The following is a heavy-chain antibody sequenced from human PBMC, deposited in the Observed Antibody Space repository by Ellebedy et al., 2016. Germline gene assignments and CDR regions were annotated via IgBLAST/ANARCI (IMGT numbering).Heavy chain of an antibody. CDR2: IYYSGST. J-gene: IGHJ4*02. CDR1: GGSISSSSYY. V-gene: IGHV4-39*07. D-gene: IGHD6-13*01. CDR3: ASITTGGGSSWYGALYDFDY. Sequence: SETLSLXXTVSGGSISSSSYYWGWIRQPPGKGLEWIGSIYYSGSTYYNPSLKSRVTISVDTSKNQFSLKLSSVTAADTAVYYCASITTGGGSSWYGALYDFDYWGQGTLVTVSS.